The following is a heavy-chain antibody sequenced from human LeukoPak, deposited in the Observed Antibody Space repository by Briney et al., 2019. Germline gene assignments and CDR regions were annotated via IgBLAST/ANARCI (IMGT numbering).Heavy chain of an antibody. CDR1: GFTFSSYA. V-gene: IGHV3-23*01. D-gene: IGHD2-15*01. CDR3: AKRYCSGGSCCRQPFDY. J-gene: IGHJ4*02. CDR2: ISGSGGST. Sequence: GGSLRLSCAASGFTFSSYAMSWVRQAPGKGLEWVSAISGSGGSTYYADSVKGRFTISRDNSKNTLYLQMNSLRAEDTAVYYCAKRYCSGGSCCRQPFDYWGQGTLVTVSS.